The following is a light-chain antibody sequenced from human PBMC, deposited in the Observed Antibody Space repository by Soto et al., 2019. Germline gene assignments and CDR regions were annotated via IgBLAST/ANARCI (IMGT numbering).Light chain of an antibody. Sequence: QSVLTQPPSASGTPGQRVTISCSGSSSNIGSNTVNWYQQLPGTAPKLLIYSNNQRPSGVPDRFSGSKSGTSASLAIMREQSEDEADYYCAAWDDSLNVVFGTGTKLTFL. V-gene: IGLV1-44*01. CDR2: SNN. CDR1: SSNIGSNT. J-gene: IGLJ1*01. CDR3: AAWDDSLNVV.